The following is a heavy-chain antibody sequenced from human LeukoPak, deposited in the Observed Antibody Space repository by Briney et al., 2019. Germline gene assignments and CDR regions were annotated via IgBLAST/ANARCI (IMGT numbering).Heavy chain of an antibody. Sequence: GESLKISCQATGYSYTTYWIAWVRQIPGKGLEWMGIIYLSDSHTTYSPSFQGRVTISADKSISTAYLQWSSLKASDTAIYYCARRVYGDYSFHYWGQGTLVTVS. D-gene: IGHD4-17*01. CDR2: IYLSDSHT. V-gene: IGHV5-51*01. CDR1: GYSYTTYW. J-gene: IGHJ4*02. CDR3: ARRVYGDYSFHY.